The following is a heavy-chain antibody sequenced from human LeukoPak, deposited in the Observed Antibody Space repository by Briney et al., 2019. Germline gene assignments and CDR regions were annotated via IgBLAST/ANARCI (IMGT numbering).Heavy chain of an antibody. V-gene: IGHV3-48*04. Sequence: GGSLRLSCAASGFTFSSYAMRWVRQAPGKGLVGVSYISSSGSTIYYEDSMKGLFTISRNNARNSLYLQMNSLRAEDTAVYYCARAIPYYYYMDVWGKGTTLTVSS. J-gene: IGHJ6*03. CDR2: ISSSGSTI. CDR1: GFTFSSYA. CDR3: ARAIPYYYYMDV.